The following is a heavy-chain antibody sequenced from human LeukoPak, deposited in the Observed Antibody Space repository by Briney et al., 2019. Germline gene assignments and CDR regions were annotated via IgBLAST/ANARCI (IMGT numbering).Heavy chain of an antibody. CDR3: ARRYDFWSGYPQNYGMDV. J-gene: IGHJ6*02. CDR2: IYYSGST. Sequence: SETLSLTCTVSGGSISSSSYYWGWIRQPPGKGLEWIGSIYYSGSTYYNPSLKSRVTISVDTSKNQFSLKLSSVTAADTAVYYCARRYDFWSGYPQNYGMDVWGQGTTVTVSS. D-gene: IGHD3-3*01. CDR1: GGSISSSSYY. V-gene: IGHV4-39*01.